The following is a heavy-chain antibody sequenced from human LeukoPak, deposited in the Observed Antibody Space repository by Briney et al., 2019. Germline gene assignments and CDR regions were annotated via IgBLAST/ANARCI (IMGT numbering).Heavy chain of an antibody. CDR1: GDSISNYY. CDR3: ARPYTSGWYGVFDI. V-gene: IGHV4-59*08. J-gene: IGHJ3*02. CDR2: IYYSGST. Sequence: SETLSLTCTVSGDSISNYYWSWIRQPPGKGLEWIGCIYYSGSTKYNPSLKSRVTISVDTSKNQFPLKLSSVTAADTAVYFCARPYTSGWYGVFDIWGQGTMVTVSS. D-gene: IGHD6-19*01.